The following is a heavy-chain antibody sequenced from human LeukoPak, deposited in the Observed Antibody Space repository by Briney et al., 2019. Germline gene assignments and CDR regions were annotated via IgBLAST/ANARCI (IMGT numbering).Heavy chain of an antibody. Sequence: KTSETLSLTCTVSGGSISSYYWSWIRQPPGKGLEWIGYIYYSGSTNYNPSLKSRVTISVDTSKNQFSLKLSSVTAADTAVYYCARQGYSSGWYGDKYYFDYWGQGTLVTVPS. J-gene: IGHJ4*02. CDR3: ARQGYSSGWYGDKYYFDY. D-gene: IGHD6-19*01. CDR2: IYYSGST. V-gene: IGHV4-59*08. CDR1: GGSISSYY.